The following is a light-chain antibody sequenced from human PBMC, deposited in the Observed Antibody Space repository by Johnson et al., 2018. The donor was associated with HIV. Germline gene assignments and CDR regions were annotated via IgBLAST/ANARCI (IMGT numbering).Light chain of an antibody. CDR2: DNN. CDR3: GSWDSSLSAYV. Sequence: SVLTQPPSVSAAPGQKVTISCSGRSSNIGNNYVSWYQQLPGTAPKLLIYDNNKRPSGIPDRFSGSKSGTSATLGITGLQNGDEADYYCGSWDSSLSAYVFGTGTKVTVL. J-gene: IGLJ1*01. CDR1: SSNIGNNY. V-gene: IGLV1-51*01.